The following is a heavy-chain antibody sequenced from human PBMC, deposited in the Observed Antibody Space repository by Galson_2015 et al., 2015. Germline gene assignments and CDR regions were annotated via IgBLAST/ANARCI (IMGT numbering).Heavy chain of an antibody. V-gene: IGHV3-23*01. CDR3: ARQGWYVTLGGADY. CDR2: ISGSGGST. Sequence: SLRLSCAASGFTFSSYAMSWVRQAPGKGLEWVSAISGSGGSTYYADSVKGRFTISRDNSKNTLYLQMNSLRAEDTAVYYCARQGWYVTLGGADYWGQGTLLAVSS. J-gene: IGHJ4*02. D-gene: IGHD6-19*01. CDR1: GFTFSSYA.